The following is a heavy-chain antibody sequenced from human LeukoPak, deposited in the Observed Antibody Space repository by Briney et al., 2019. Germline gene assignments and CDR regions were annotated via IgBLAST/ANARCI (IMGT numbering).Heavy chain of an antibody. CDR3: ASNSPMIVVVTSFDY. CDR1: GVSISISTYY. J-gene: IGHJ4*02. CDR2: IYYSGST. D-gene: IGHD3-22*01. V-gene: IGHV4-39*07. Sequence: PSETLSLTCTVSGVSISISTYYWGWIRQPPGKGLEWIGSIYYSGSTYYTPSLKSRVTISVDTSKNQFSLKLSSVTAADTAVYYCASNSPMIVVVTSFDYWGQGTLVTVSS.